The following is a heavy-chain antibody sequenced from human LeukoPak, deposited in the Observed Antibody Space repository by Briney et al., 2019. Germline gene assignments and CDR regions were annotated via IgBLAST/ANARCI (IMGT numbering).Heavy chain of an antibody. CDR1: GFTFTTYA. Sequence: PGGSLRLSCAASGFTFTTYAINWVRQAPGKGLEWVSGISADDKAYYADSVKGRFTISRDNSKNTVSLQMSSLRAEDTALYYCAKDLALAGTGCGFDVWGQGTRVAVSS. CDR3: AKDLALAGTGCGFDV. J-gene: IGHJ3*01. V-gene: IGHV3-23*01. CDR2: ISADDKA. D-gene: IGHD6-19*01.